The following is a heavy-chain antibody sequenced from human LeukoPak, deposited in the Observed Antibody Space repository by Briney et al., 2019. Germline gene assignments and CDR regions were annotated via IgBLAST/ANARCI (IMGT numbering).Heavy chain of an antibody. V-gene: IGHV3-23*01. CDR1: GFTFSDFD. CDR2: ISRGGERT. D-gene: IGHD1-1*01. CDR3: ARVAKERVGGVYYFDY. J-gene: IGHJ4*02. Sequence: PGVSLRLSCAASGFTFSDFDTSWVRQAPGKGLEWVSAISRGGERTYYADSVKGRFTISRENAKNSLYLQMNSLRAGDTAVYYCARVAKERVGGVYYFDYWGQGTLVTVSS.